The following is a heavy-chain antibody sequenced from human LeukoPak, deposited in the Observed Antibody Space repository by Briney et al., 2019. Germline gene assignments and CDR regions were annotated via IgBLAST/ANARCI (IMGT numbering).Heavy chain of an antibody. CDR2: FDPEDGET. V-gene: IGHV1-24*01. Sequence: ASVKVSYKVSGYTLTELSMHWVRQAPGKGLEWMGGFDPEDGETIYAQKFQGRVTMTEDTSTDTAYMELSSLRSEDTAVYYCATEKGVTDAFDIWGQGTMVTVSS. CDR3: ATEKGVTDAFDI. CDR1: GYTLTELS. D-gene: IGHD5-18*01. J-gene: IGHJ3*02.